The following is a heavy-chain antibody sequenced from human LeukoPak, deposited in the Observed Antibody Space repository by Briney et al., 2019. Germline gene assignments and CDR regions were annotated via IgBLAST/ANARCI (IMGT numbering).Heavy chain of an antibody. CDR3: ARMSSWADY. CDR1: GYSFTTYW. J-gene: IGHJ4*02. Sequence: GESLKISCKASGYSFTTYWIGWVRQMPGKGLEWTGIIYPGDSNPRYSPSFQGQVTISADRSITTAYLQWSSLKASDTAIYYCARMSSWADYWGQGTLVTVSS. V-gene: IGHV5-51*01. D-gene: IGHD6-13*01. CDR2: IYPGDSNP.